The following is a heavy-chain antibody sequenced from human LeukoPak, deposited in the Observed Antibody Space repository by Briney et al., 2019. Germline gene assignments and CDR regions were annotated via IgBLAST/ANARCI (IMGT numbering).Heavy chain of an antibody. D-gene: IGHD3-22*01. J-gene: IGHJ4*02. Sequence: PSETLSLTCAVYGGSFSGYYWSWIRQPPGKGLEWIGEINHSGSTNYNPSLKSRVTVSVDTSKNQFSLKLSSVTAADTAVYYCARHGPDDSNFDYWGQGTLVTVSS. V-gene: IGHV4-34*01. CDR2: INHSGST. CDR1: GGSFSGYY. CDR3: ARHGPDDSNFDY.